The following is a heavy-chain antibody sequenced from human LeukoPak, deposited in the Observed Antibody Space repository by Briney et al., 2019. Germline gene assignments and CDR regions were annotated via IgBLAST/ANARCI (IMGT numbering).Heavy chain of an antibody. Sequence: GGSLRLSCAASGFTVSSNYMSWVRQAPGKGLEWVSVIYSGGSTYYADSVKGRFTISRDNSKNTLYLQMNSLRAEDTAVYYCAKVPHGDYAVDYWGQGTLVTVSS. CDR3: AKVPHGDYAVDY. V-gene: IGHV3-66*01. CDR2: IYSGGST. CDR1: GFTVSSNY. J-gene: IGHJ4*02. D-gene: IGHD4-17*01.